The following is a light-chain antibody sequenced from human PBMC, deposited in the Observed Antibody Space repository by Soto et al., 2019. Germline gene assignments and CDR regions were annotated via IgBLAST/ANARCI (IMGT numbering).Light chain of an antibody. V-gene: IGLV1-44*01. J-gene: IGLJ2*01. CDR3: VTWDDSLNGPV. CDR1: GSNIGSHT. Sequence: QYVLTQPPSASGTPGQRVTISCSGSGSNIGSHTVNWYQQLPGTAPKLLIYTDDQRPSAVPDRFSGSKSGTSASLAISGLQSEDEADYHCVTWDDSLNGPVFGGGTKLTVL. CDR2: TDD.